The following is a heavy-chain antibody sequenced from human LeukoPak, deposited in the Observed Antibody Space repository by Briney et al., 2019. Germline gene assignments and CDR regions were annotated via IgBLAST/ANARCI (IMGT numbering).Heavy chain of an antibody. D-gene: IGHD2-15*01. V-gene: IGHV4-30-2*01. Sequence: SQTLSLTCAVSGGSISSGSYSWSWIRQPPGKGLEWIGYIYHSGSTYYNPSLKSRVTISVDRSKNQFSLKLSSVTAADTAVYYCARGYCSGGSCYSARFAFDIWGQGTMVTVSS. CDR1: GGSISSGSYS. J-gene: IGHJ3*02. CDR2: IYHSGST. CDR3: ARGYCSGGSCYSARFAFDI.